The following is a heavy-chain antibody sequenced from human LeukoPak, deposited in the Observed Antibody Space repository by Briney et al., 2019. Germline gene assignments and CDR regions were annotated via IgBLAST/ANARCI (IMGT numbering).Heavy chain of an antibody. V-gene: IGHV1-24*01. Sequence: ASVKVSCKVSGYTLTELSMHWVRQAPGKGLEWMGGFDPEDGETIYAQKFQGRVTMSEDTSTDTAYMELSSLRSEDTAVYYCATATYSGSYRYFDYWGQGTLVTVSS. J-gene: IGHJ4*02. CDR3: ATATYSGSYRYFDY. CDR2: FDPEDGET. CDR1: GYTLTELS. D-gene: IGHD1-26*01.